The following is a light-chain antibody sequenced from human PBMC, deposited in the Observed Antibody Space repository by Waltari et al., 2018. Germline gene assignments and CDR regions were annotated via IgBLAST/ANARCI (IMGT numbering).Light chain of an antibody. V-gene: IGLV2-14*01. CDR1: SSDVGGYNY. CDR2: EVS. CDR3: SSTTCITTPCV. J-gene: IGLJ1*01. Sequence: QSALTQPAPVSGSPGQSITISCTGTSSDVGGYNYVSWYQHHPGKAPTHMIYEVSHRPSGVPNRFSGSKSGYAASVTISGLQAEDEAEDYCSSTTCITTPCVFGTGTKVTVL.